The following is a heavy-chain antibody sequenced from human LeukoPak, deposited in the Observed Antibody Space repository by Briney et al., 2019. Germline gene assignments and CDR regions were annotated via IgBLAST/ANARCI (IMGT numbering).Heavy chain of an antibody. D-gene: IGHD2-2*02. V-gene: IGHV4-38-2*01. CDR3: ARYCTSTSCYTGGDY. CDR2: ISYSGST. J-gene: IGHJ4*02. Sequence: PSEXLSLTCAVSGYSISSGYYWGWIRQPPGKGLEWTGSISYSGSTNYNPSLKRGVAISLDTSKNQFSLKLSSVTAADTAVYYCARYCTSTSCYTGGDYWGQGTLVTVSS. CDR1: GYSISSGYY.